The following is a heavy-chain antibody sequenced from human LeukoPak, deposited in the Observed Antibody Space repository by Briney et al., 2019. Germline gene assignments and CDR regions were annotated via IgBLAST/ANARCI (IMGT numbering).Heavy chain of an antibody. CDR3: AELGITMIGGV. V-gene: IGHV3-48*04. D-gene: IGHD3-10*02. CDR1: GVTFSSYW. J-gene: IGHJ6*04. Sequence: GGSLRLSCAASGVTFSSYWISWVRQAPGKGLEWVSYISSSGSTIYYADSVKGRFTISRDNAKNSLYLQMNSLRAEDTAVYYCAELGITMIGGVWGKGTTVTISS. CDR2: ISSSGSTI.